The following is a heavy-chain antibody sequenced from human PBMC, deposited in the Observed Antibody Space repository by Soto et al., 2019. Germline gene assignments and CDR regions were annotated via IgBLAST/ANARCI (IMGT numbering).Heavy chain of an antibody. V-gene: IGHV3-23*01. Sequence: EVQLLESGGGLVQPGGTLRLSCAASGFTFSSYAMSWVRQAPGTGLEWVSTISGSGGSTYYADSVKGRFTISSDNSKNTLYLQMNSLRAEDTAVYYCAKKGDSSGYDAFDIWGQGTMVTVSS. CDR3: AKKGDSSGYDAFDI. CDR1: GFTFSSYA. J-gene: IGHJ3*02. CDR2: ISGSGGST. D-gene: IGHD3-22*01.